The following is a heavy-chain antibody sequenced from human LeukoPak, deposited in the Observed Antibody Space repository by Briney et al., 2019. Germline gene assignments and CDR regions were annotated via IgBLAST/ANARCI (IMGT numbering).Heavy chain of an antibody. D-gene: IGHD5-24*01. Sequence: PGGSLRLSCAASGFTFISHAMSWVRQAPGKGLEWVSTIGGSGSVTYYTDSVRGRFTISRDNSKKTLSLQMNSLRVEDTAIYYCAKDIQLSAWGRGTMVTVSS. V-gene: IGHV3-23*01. CDR1: GFTFISHA. CDR2: IGGSGSVT. CDR3: AKDIQLSA. J-gene: IGHJ3*01.